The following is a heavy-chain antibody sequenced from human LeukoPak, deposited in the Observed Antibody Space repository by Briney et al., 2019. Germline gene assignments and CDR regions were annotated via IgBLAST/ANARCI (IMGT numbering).Heavy chain of an antibody. V-gene: IGHV4-59*01. J-gene: IGHJ4*02. D-gene: IGHD3-10*01. CDR2: IYYSGST. CDR3: ARDGLWFGELPIDY. Sequence: SETLSLTCTVSGGSISSYYWSWIRQPPGKGLEWIGYIYYSGSTNYNPSLKSRVTISVDTSKNQFSLKLSSVTAADTAVYYCARDGLWFGELPIDYWGQGTLVTVSS. CDR1: GGSISSYY.